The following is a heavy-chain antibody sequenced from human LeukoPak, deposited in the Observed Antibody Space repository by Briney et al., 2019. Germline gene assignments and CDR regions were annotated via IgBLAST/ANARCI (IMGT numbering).Heavy chain of an antibody. CDR3: AREYYYDSSGQVRYFDY. CDR1: GYTLTELS. CDR2: ISYDGSNK. V-gene: IGHV3-30-3*01. D-gene: IGHD3-22*01. J-gene: IGHJ4*02. Sequence: SCKVSGYTLTELSMHWVRQAPGKGLEWVAVISYDGSNKYYADSVKGRFTISRDNSKNTLYLQMNSLRAEDTAVYYCAREYYYDSSGQVRYFDYWGQGTLVTVSS.